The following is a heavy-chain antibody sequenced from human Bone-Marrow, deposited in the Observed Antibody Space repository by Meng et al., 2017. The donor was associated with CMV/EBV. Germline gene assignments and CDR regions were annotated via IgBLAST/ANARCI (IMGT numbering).Heavy chain of an antibody. Sequence: ESLKISCTVSGGSISSSSYYWGWIRQPPGKGLEWIGSIYYSGSTYYNPSPKSRVTISVDTSKNQFSLKLSSVTAADTAVYYCARGEWHYYYDSSGYYRNWFDPWGQGTLVTVSS. V-gene: IGHV4-39*07. J-gene: IGHJ5*02. CDR2: IYYSGST. CDR1: GGSISSSSYY. D-gene: IGHD3-22*01. CDR3: ARGEWHYYYDSSGYYRNWFDP.